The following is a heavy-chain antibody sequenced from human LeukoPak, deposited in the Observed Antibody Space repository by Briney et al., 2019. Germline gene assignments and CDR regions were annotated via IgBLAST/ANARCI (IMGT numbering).Heavy chain of an antibody. CDR3: ARGRGYCSSTSCRRNFDY. D-gene: IGHD2-2*01. CDR2: MSPNSGNT. V-gene: IGHV1-8*01. Sequence: ASVTVSCKASGYTFTSYDINWVRQATGQGLEWVGWMSPNSGNTGDAQKFQSRVTMTRNTSISTAYMELSSLRSEDTAVYYCARGRGYCSSTSCRRNFDYWGQGTLVTVSS. CDR1: GYTFTSYD. J-gene: IGHJ4*02.